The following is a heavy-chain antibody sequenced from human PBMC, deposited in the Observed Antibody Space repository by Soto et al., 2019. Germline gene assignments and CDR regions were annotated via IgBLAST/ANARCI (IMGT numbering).Heavy chain of an antibody. Sequence: LRLSCAASDFTFNNAWMSWVRQAPGKGLEWVGRIRRQTDGGTTDYAAPVKGRFTISRDDSKNTLYLQMNSLKAEDTAVYYCTTDRPGIAASGMGVYWGPGTLVTVSS. J-gene: IGHJ4*02. V-gene: IGHV3-15*07. D-gene: IGHD6-13*01. CDR3: TTDRPGIAASGMGVY. CDR2: IRRQTDGGTT. CDR1: DFTFNNAW.